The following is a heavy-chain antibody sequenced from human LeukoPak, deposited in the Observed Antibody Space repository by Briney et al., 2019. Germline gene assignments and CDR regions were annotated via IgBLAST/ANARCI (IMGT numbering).Heavy chain of an antibody. CDR1: GYSISSGYY. CDR2: IYHSGST. D-gene: IGHD5-18*01. J-gene: IGHJ4*02. CDR3: AGEDTAMGYY. Sequence: PSETLSLTCTVSGYSISSGYYWGWIRQPPGKGLEWIGSIYHSGSTYYNPSLKSRVTISVDTSKNQFSLKLSSVTAADTAVYYCAGEDTAMGYYWGQGTLVTVSS. V-gene: IGHV4-38-2*02.